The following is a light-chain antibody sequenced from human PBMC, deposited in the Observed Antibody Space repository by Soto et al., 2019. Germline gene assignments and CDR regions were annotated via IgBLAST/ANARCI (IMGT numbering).Light chain of an antibody. V-gene: IGKV1-27*01. CDR2: TSS. J-gene: IGKJ4*01. CDR3: QKHNAAPLT. Sequence: IQMTQSPSALSASVGDRFTIACRASQNVGSYLNWYQQKSGKVPKLLIYTSSTLQSGVPSRFSGSGSGTDFTLTISDLQPEDVATYYCQKHNAAPLTFGGGTKVDI. CDR1: QNVGSY.